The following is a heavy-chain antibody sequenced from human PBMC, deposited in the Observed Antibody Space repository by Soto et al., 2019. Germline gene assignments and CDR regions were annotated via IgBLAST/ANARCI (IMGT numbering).Heavy chain of an antibody. J-gene: IGHJ5*02. D-gene: IGHD6-13*01. V-gene: IGHV4-59*08. Sequence: PSETLSLTCTVSGGSISSYYWSWIRQPPGKGLEWIGYFYYSGSTNYNPSLKSRVTISVDTSKNQFSLKLRSVTAADTAVYYCARLWYSSSWYPPNWFDPWGQGTLVTVSS. CDR3: ARLWYSSSWYPPNWFDP. CDR2: FYYSGST. CDR1: GGSISSYY.